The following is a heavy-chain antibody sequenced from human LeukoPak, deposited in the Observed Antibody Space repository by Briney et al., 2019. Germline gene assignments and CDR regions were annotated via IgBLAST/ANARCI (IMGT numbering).Heavy chain of an antibody. CDR3: ARIRFGESYAPKSYYYYYMDV. D-gene: IGHD3-10*01. CDR2: IKQDGCEK. Sequence: PGGSLRLSCAASGFTLSSYWMSWVRQAPGKGLEWVANIKQDGCEKYYVDSVKGRFTISRDNAKNSLYLQMNRLRVEDTAVYYCARIRFGESYAPKSYYYYYMDVWGIGTTVTISS. J-gene: IGHJ6*03. CDR1: GFTLSSYW. V-gene: IGHV3-7*01.